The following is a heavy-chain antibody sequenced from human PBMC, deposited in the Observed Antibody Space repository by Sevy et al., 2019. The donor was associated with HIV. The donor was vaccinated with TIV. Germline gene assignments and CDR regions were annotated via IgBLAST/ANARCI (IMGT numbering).Heavy chain of an antibody. CDR1: GFTFNNYA. V-gene: IGHV3-53*01. D-gene: IGHD2-15*01. CDR2: VYSGGAT. Sequence: GGSLRLSCAASGFTFNNYAMSWVRQAPGKGLEWVAVVYSGGATYYADSVKGRFTISRDKSKNTLYLQMKSLRAGDTAVYYCARVGYCRGGTCFSGFYYAMDVWGQGTTVTVSS. CDR3: ARVGYCRGGTCFSGFYYAMDV. J-gene: IGHJ6*02.